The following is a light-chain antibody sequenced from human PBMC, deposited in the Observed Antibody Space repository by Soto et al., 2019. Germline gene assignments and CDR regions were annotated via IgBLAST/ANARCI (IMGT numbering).Light chain of an antibody. Sequence: QSVLTQPPSVSGAPGQRVTISCTGSSSNIGAGYDVHWYQQLPGTAPKLLLYNDNNRPSGVPDRISGSKSGTSASLAITGLQAEDEADYYGQSYDSSLSGYVFGTGTKVTVL. V-gene: IGLV1-40*01. CDR3: QSYDSSLSGYV. CDR2: NDN. CDR1: SSNIGAGYD. J-gene: IGLJ1*01.